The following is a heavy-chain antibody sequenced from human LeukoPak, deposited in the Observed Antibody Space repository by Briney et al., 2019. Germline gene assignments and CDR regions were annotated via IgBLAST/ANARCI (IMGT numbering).Heavy chain of an antibody. V-gene: IGHV3-13*01. J-gene: IGHJ6*02. CDR1: GFTVRGYY. D-gene: IGHD6-19*01. Sequence: GSPRLSCAASGFTVRGYYLHLVRQSSGKSLEWVSTFGTGGDTYYSDSVKGRFTISRENAKNSLYLQMNSLRGGDTAVYYCAREKVLAVAGTNYYYGMDVWGQGTTVTVS. CDR2: FGTGGDT. CDR3: AREKVLAVAGTNYYYGMDV.